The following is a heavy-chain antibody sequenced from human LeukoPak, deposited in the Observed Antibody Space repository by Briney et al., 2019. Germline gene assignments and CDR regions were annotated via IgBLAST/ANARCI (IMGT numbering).Heavy chain of an antibody. CDR1: GGTFSSYA. V-gene: IGHV1-69*04. CDR2: IIPILGIA. CDR3: ARVIVRGDTFDY. J-gene: IGHJ4*02. Sequence: SVTVSCKASGGTFSSYAISWVRQAPGQGLEWMGRIIPILGIANYAQTFQGRVTITADKSTTTAYMELSSLRSEDTAVYYCARVIVRGDTFDYWGQGTLVTVSS. D-gene: IGHD3-10*01.